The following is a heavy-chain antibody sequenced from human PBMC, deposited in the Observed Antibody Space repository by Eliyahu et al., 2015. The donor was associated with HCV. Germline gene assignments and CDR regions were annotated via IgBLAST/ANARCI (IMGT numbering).Heavy chain of an antibody. D-gene: IGHD5-24*01. CDR2: IDPSDSYT. Sequence: SWVRQMPGKGLEWMGRIDPSDSYTNYSPSFQGHVTISADKSISTAYLQWSSLKASDTAMYYCARHSSLGWLANGGMDVWGQGTTVTVSS. V-gene: IGHV5-10-1*01. J-gene: IGHJ6*02. CDR3: ARHSSLGWLANGGMDV.